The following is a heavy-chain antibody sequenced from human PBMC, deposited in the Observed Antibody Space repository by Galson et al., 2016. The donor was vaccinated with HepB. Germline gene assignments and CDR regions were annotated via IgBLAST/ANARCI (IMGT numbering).Heavy chain of an antibody. J-gene: IGHJ4*02. CDR2: INGNGNT. V-gene: IGHV1-3*01. CDR1: GYTFTSYA. CDR3: ATNIVGATTSFDY. D-gene: IGHD1-26*01. Sequence: ASGYTFTSYAIHWVRQAPGQRLEWMGWINGNGNTKYLQKFQGRVTITRDTSASTAYMELSSLRSEDTAVYYCATNIVGATTSFDYWGQGTLVTVSS.